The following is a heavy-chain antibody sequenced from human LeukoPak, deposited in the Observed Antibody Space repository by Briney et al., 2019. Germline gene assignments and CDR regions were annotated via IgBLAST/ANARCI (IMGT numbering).Heavy chain of an antibody. CDR3: ARDGCSGGSCPWFDY. V-gene: IGHV3-30*04. CDR2: ISYDGSNK. J-gene: IGHJ5*01. D-gene: IGHD2-15*01. CDR1: GFTFSSYA. Sequence: GGSLRLSCAASGFTFSSYAMHWVRQAPGKGLEWVAVISYDGSNKYYADSVKGRFTISRDNSKNTLYLQMNSLRAEDTAVYYCARDGCSGGSCPWFDYWGQGTLVTVSS.